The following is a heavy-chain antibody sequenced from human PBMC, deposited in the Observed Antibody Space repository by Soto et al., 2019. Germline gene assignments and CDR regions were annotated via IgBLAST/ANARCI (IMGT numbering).Heavy chain of an antibody. CDR3: ARESYGDYYYYMDV. CDR2: IWYDGSNK. Sequence: QVQLVESGGGVVQPGRSLRLSCAASGFTFSSYGMHWVRQAPGKGLEWVAVIWYDGSNKYYADSVKGRFTISRDNSKNSLYLQMTSLRAEDTAVYYCARESYGDYYYYMDVWGKGTTVTVSS. D-gene: IGHD4-17*01. J-gene: IGHJ6*03. CDR1: GFTFSSYG. V-gene: IGHV3-33*01.